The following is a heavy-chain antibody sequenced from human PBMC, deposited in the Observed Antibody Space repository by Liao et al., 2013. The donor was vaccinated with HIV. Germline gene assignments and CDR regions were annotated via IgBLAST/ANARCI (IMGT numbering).Heavy chain of an antibody. J-gene: IGHJ1*01. V-gene: IGHV4-30-2*01. CDR2: VYHSGNT. Sequence: QLQLQESGSGLVKPSETLSLTCAVSGGSISSGTYSWNWIRQPPGKGLEWIGYVYHSGNTYYNPSLKSRVTISVDRTKNQFSLKLSSVTAADTAVYYCAKGSGYHYGQTSDYFHHVGPGHPWSPSP. D-gene: IGHD6-25*01. CDR3: AKGSGYHYGQTSDYFHH. CDR1: GGSISSGTYS.